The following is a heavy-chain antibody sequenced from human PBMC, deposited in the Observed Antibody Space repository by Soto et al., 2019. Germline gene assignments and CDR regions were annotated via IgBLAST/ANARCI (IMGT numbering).Heavy chain of an antibody. Sequence: SETLSLTCAVYGGSFSGYYWSWIRQPPGKGLEWIGEINHSGSTNYNPSLKSRVTISVDTSKNQFSLKLSSVTAADTAVYYCARDYYDSSGFFDYWGQGTLVTVSS. CDR2: INHSGST. V-gene: IGHV4-34*01. J-gene: IGHJ4*02. D-gene: IGHD3-22*01. CDR1: GGSFSGYY. CDR3: ARDYYDSSGFFDY.